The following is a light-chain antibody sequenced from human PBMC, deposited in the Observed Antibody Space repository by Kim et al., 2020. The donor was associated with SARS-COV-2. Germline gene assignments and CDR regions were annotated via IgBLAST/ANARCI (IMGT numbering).Light chain of an antibody. Sequence: GASVNLTCTLSSGHNSYAIAWHQQQPEKGPRYLMKLDSDGSHSKGDGIPDRFSGSSSGAERYLTISSLQSEDEADYYCQTWGTGVVFGGGTQLTVL. CDR3: QTWGTGVV. V-gene: IGLV4-69*01. CDR1: SGHNSYA. J-gene: IGLJ2*01. CDR2: LDSDGSH.